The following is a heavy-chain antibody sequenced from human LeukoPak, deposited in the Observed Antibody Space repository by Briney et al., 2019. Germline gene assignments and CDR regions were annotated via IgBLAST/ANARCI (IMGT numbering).Heavy chain of an antibody. CDR3: ARDGGSYKIDY. D-gene: IGHD1-26*01. J-gene: IGHJ4*02. CDR2: IHHSGNS. Sequence: SETLSLTCTVSGYSISSGYYWGWIRQPPGRGLGLIGSIHHSGNSYYNPSLKSRVTISVDTSKNQFSLKLTSVTAADTAVYYCARDGGSYKIDYWGQGTLVTVSS. CDR1: GYSISSGYY. V-gene: IGHV4-38-2*02.